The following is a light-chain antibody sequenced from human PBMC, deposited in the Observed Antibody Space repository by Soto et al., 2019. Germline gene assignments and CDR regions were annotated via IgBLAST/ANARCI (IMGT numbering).Light chain of an antibody. V-gene: IGKV1-6*01. Sequence: AIEMTQSPSSLSASIGDRVTITCRASQGIRNDLGWYQQKPGKAPKLLIYGASRLQSGVPSRFGGSGSGTDFTLTISSLQPEDFATYYCLQDNNYPITFGQGTRLEIK. CDR2: GAS. CDR3: LQDNNYPIT. J-gene: IGKJ5*01. CDR1: QGIRND.